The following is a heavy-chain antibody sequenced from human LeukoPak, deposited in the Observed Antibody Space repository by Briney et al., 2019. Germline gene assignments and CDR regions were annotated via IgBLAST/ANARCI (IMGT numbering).Heavy chain of an antibody. CDR3: AKSRSGSANWALQIFDN. Sequence: GGSLRLSCAASGFTFSSYGTHWVRQAPGKGPEWVAVISYDGSNKYYADSVKGRFTISRDNSKNTLYLQMNSLRAEDTAVYYCAKSRSGSANWALQIFDNWGQGTLVTVSS. CDR2: ISYDGSNK. V-gene: IGHV3-30*18. J-gene: IGHJ4*02. D-gene: IGHD1-1*01. CDR1: GFTFSSYG.